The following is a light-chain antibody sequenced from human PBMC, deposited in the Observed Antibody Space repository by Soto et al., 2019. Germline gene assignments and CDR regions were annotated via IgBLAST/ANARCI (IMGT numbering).Light chain of an antibody. CDR3: QQYGSSLIT. Sequence: EIVMTQSPATLSVSPGGRATLPCRASQSISDTLAWYQQKPGQAPRLLIHGASTRAPGFPARFSGSGSGTDFTLTISRLEPEDFAVYYCQQYGSSLITFGQGTRLEIK. V-gene: IGKV3-15*01. CDR2: GAS. CDR1: QSISDT. J-gene: IGKJ5*01.